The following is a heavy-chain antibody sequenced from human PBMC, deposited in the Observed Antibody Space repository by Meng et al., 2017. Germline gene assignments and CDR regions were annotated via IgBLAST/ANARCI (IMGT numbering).Heavy chain of an antibody. CDR1: GFTFSSYA. D-gene: IGHD3-22*01. CDR2: IKSKTDGGTT. J-gene: IGHJ4*02. V-gene: IGHV3-15*01. CDR3: TTDYDSSGYHMYYFDY. Sequence: GESLKISCAASGFTFSSYAMSWVRQAPGKGLEWVGRIKSKTDGGTTDYAAPVKGRFTISRDDSKNTLYLQMNSLKTEDTAVYYCTTDYDSSGYHMYYFDYWGQGTLVTVSS.